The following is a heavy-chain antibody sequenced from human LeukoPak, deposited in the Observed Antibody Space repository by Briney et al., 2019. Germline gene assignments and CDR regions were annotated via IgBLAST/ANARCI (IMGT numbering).Heavy chain of an antibody. CDR1: GFTFSHYW. V-gene: IGHV3-15*01. Sequence: GGSLRLSCAASGFTFSHYWMSWVRQAPGKGLEWVGRIKSKTDGGTTDYAAPVKGRFTISRDDSKNTLYLQMNSLKTEDTAVYYCTTDQGSSWPYYYYYMDVWGKGTTVTISS. CDR2: IKSKTDGGTT. CDR3: TTDQGSSWPYYYYYMDV. D-gene: IGHD6-13*01. J-gene: IGHJ6*03.